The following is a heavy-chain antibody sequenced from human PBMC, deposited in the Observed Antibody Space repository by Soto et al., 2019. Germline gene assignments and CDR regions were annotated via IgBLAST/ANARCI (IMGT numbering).Heavy chain of an antibody. CDR1: GFTVSSNY. CDR3: ARGFNWLDY. Sequence: EVQLVESGGGLIQPGGSLRLSCAAAGFTVSSNYMTWVRQAPGKGLEWVSLIYSGGATSSVDSVKGRFSISRDNSKNTLDLQMNSLRAEDTAVYYCARGFNWLDYWGQGTLVTVSS. V-gene: IGHV3-53*01. J-gene: IGHJ4*02. CDR2: IYSGGAT. D-gene: IGHD1-20*01.